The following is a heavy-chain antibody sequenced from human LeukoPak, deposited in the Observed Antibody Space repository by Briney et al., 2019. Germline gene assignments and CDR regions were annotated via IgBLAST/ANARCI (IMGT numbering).Heavy chain of an antibody. CDR1: GGTFSSYA. CDR2: IIPIFGTA. J-gene: IGHJ6*03. CDR3: ARNYDSSGYMNYYYYMDV. D-gene: IGHD3-22*01. V-gene: IGHV1-69*06. Sequence: SVKVSCKASGGTFSSYAISWVRQAPGQGLEWMGGIIPIFGTANYARKFQGRVTITADKSTSTAYMELSSLRSEDTAVYYCARNYDSSGYMNYYYYMDVWGKGTTVTVSS.